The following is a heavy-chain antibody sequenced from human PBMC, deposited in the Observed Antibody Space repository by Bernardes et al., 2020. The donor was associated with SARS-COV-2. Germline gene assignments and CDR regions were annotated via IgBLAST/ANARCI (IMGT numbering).Heavy chain of an antibody. V-gene: IGHV1-46*01. CDR2: IDSSGGTT. CDR3: ARAASSFYGMDV. D-gene: IGHD2-15*01. J-gene: IGHJ6*02. Sequence: AQVKVSCKASGYTFTSYYMQWVRQAPGQGLAWMGIIDSSGGTTTYAQKFQGRVTMSRDTFTSTVYMELSSLRSEDTAVYYCARAASSFYGMDVWGQGTTVTVSS. CDR1: GYTFTSYY.